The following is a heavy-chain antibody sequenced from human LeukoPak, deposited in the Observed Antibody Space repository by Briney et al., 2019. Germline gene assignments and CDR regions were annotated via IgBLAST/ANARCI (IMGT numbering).Heavy chain of an antibody. D-gene: IGHD6-13*01. CDR3: ARARSIAAAGLLVD. J-gene: IGHJ4*02. V-gene: IGHV3-30*02. CDR1: GFTYSSSG. Sequence: GGSLRLSCAASGFTYSSSGVHGVRHAPGKGVEGVALIRYDGSNKYYADSVKGRFTISRDNSKNTLYLQMNSLRAEDTAVYYCARARSIAAAGLLVDWGQGTLVTVSS. CDR2: IRYDGSNK.